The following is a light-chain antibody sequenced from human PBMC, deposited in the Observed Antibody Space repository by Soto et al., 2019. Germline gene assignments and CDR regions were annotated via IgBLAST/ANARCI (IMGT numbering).Light chain of an antibody. CDR1: QSVSGDY. V-gene: IGKV3-20*01. J-gene: IGKJ4*01. CDR3: QQYGYSPGLA. Sequence: DIVFTHTPVTRSCSRVDRATLSCRAIQSVSGDYLAWYQQKPGQAPRLLIYSASSRATGIPDRFSGSGSGTDFTLTISRLEPEDFAVYYCQQYGYSPGLACGGGTKVDIK. CDR2: SAS.